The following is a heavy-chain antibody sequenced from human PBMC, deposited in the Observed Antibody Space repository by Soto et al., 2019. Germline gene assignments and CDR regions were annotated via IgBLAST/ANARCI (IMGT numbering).Heavy chain of an antibody. Sequence: PGGSLRLSCTASGFTFGDYAMSWFRQAPGKGLEWVGFIRSKAYGGTTEYAASVKGRFTISRDDSKSIAYLQMNSLKTEDTAVYYCTRDTYSGYDLDAFDIWGQGTMVTVSS. D-gene: IGHD5-12*01. CDR1: GFTFGDYA. CDR2: IRSKAYGGTT. J-gene: IGHJ3*02. CDR3: TRDTYSGYDLDAFDI. V-gene: IGHV3-49*03.